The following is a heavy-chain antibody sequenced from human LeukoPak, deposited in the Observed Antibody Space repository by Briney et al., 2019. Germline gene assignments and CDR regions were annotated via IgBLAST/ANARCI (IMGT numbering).Heavy chain of an antibody. CDR2: MNPNSGNT. CDR3: ARAEGGGYSSSSGGYYMDV. D-gene: IGHD6-6*01. CDR1: GYTFTSYD. Sequence: ASVKVSCKASGYTFTSYDINWVRQATGQGLEWMGWMNPNSGNTGYAQKFQGRVTMTRNTSISTAYMEPSSLRSVDTAVYYCARAEGGGYSSSSGGYYMDVWGKGTTVTVSS. J-gene: IGHJ6*03. V-gene: IGHV1-8*01.